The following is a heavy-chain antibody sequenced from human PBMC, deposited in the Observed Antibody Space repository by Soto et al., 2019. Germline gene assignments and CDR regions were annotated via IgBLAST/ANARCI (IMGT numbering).Heavy chain of an antibody. Sequence: QVQLVQSGAEVKKPGSSVKVSCKASGGTFRSYSISWVRQAPGQGLEWMGGIIPIFDMTNYAQKFQGRVSTTEGECTSTPYVEPGSRGSDDTAVYYCARPDEGGYSSNHHYYYVLDVWGQGTTVTV. CDR3: ARPDEGGYSSNHHYYYVLDV. V-gene: IGHV1-69*01. J-gene: IGHJ6*02. D-gene: IGHD3-22*01. CDR1: GGTFRSYS. CDR2: IIPIFDMT.